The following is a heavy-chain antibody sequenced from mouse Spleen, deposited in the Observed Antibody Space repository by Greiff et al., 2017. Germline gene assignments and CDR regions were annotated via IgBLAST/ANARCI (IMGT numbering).Heavy chain of an antibody. CDR1: GFTFSSYY. Sequence: VQLKESGGGLVKLGGSLKLSCAASGFTFSSYYMSWVRQTPEKRLELVAAINSNGGSTYYPDTVKGRFTISRDNAKNTLYLQMSSLKSEDTALYYCARHEVHWYFDVWGAGTTVTVSS. CDR3: ARHEVHWYFDV. CDR2: INSNGGST. D-gene: IGHD2-14*01. V-gene: IGHV5-6-2*01. J-gene: IGHJ1*01.